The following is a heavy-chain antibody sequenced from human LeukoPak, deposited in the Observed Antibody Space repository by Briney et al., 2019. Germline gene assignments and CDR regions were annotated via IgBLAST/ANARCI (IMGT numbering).Heavy chain of an antibody. J-gene: IGHJ4*02. Sequence: PGGSLRPSCAASGFTFSSYAMHWVRQAPGKGLEWVAFISYDGSNKYYADSVKGRFTISRDNSKNTMYLQMNSLRGEDTAVYYCARDGGWYYLDYWGQGTLVTVSS. V-gene: IGHV3-30-3*01. D-gene: IGHD6-19*01. CDR1: GFTFSSYA. CDR2: ISYDGSNK. CDR3: ARDGGWYYLDY.